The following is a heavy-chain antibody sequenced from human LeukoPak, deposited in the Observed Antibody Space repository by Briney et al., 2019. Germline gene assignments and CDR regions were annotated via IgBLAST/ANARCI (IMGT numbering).Heavy chain of an antibody. V-gene: IGHV5-10-1*01. CDR1: GYTFTIYW. D-gene: IGHD4-23*01. CDR3: ARRYGGNVEKRDF. Sequence: GGSLRLSCMASGYTFTIYWISWVRQMPGKGLEWMGRIDPSDSYTNYSPSFQGHVTISADKSISAAYLQWSSLKASDTAINYGARRYGGNVEKRDFWGQGTMVTVSS. CDR2: IDPSDSYT. J-gene: IGHJ4*02.